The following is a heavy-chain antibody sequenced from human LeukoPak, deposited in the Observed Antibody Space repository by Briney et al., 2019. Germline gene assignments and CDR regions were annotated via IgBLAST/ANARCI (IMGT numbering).Heavy chain of an antibody. D-gene: IGHD3-9*01. CDR2: IYTSGST. V-gene: IGHV4-4*07. CDR1: GDSISSYY. CDR3: ARGLLGYDILTGYEEGFDY. Sequence: SETLSLTCSVSGDSISSYYWSWIRQPAGKGLEGIGRIYTSGSTNYNPSLKSRVTMSVDTSKNQFSLKLSSVTAADTAVYYCARGLLGYDILTGYEEGFDYWGQGTLVTVSS. J-gene: IGHJ4*02.